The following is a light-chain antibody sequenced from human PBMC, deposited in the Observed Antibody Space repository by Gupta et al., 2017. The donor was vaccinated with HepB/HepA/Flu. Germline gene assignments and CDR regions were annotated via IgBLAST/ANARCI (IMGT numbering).Light chain of an antibody. CDR3: VGWDDSLSGYV. CDR1: SSNIGNDN. CDR2: NDN. V-gene: IGLV1-47*02. J-gene: IGLJ1*01. Sequence: VLTQPPSASVTPGQRVTISCSGSSSNIGNDNAYWYQQRPGTAPKLLIYNDNQRPSGVPDRFSGSKSGTTASLAISGLRSEDEADYYCVGWDDSLSGYVFGAGTKVTVL.